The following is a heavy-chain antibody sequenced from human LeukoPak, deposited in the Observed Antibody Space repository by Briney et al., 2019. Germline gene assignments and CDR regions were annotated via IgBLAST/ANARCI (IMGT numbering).Heavy chain of an antibody. J-gene: IGHJ4*02. Sequence: ASVKVSCKASGGTFSSYAISWVRQAPGQGLEWMGRIIPIFGTANYAQKFQGRVTITTDESTSTAYMELSSLRSEDTAVYYCASGRGARGDCFDYWGQGTLVTVSS. V-gene: IGHV1-69*05. CDR3: ASGRGARGDCFDY. D-gene: IGHD4/OR15-4a*01. CDR2: IIPIFGTA. CDR1: GGTFSSYA.